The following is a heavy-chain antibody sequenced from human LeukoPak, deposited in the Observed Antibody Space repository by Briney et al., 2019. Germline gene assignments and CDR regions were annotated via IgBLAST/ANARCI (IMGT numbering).Heavy chain of an antibody. Sequence: SETLSLTCSVSGASIDRSTYYWGWIHQPPGKGLEWIGSVYYSGSTYYNSALKSRVSISVDTSRNQFSLKLYSVTAADTSVYFCARIAAPGLAWGQGTLVTVSS. CDR2: VYYSGST. J-gene: IGHJ5*02. CDR1: GASIDRSTYY. V-gene: IGHV4-39*01. CDR3: ARIAAPGLA. D-gene: IGHD6-25*01.